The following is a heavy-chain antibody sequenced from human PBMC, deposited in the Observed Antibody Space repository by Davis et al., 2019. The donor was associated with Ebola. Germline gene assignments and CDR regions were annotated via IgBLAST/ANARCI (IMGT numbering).Heavy chain of an antibody. D-gene: IGHD3-22*01. CDR2: INHSGST. Sequence: GSLRLSCAVYGGSFSGYYWSWIRQPPGKGLEWIGEINHSGSTNYNPSLKSRVTISVDTSKNQFSLKLSSVTAADTAVYYCARGRNYYESHFDYWGQGTLVTVSS. CDR1: GGSFSGYY. J-gene: IGHJ4*02. V-gene: IGHV4-34*01. CDR3: ARGRNYYESHFDY.